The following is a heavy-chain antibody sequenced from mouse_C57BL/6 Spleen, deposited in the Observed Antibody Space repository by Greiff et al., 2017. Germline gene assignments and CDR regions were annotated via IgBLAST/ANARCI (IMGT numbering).Heavy chain of an antibody. Sequence: EVKLEESGEGLVKPGGSLKLSCAASGFTFSSYAMSWVRQTPEKRLEWVAYISSGGDYIYYADTVKGRFTISRDNARNTLYLQMSSLKSEDTAMYYCTRDYYGSLYYYAMDYWGQGTSVTVSS. D-gene: IGHD1-1*01. CDR3: TRDYYGSLYYYAMDY. CDR2: ISSGGDYI. V-gene: IGHV5-9-1*02. J-gene: IGHJ4*01. CDR1: GFTFSSYA.